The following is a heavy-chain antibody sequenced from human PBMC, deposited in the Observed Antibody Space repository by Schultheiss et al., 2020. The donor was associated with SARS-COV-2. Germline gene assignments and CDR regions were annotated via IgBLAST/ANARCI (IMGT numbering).Heavy chain of an antibody. V-gene: IGHV1-69*13. CDR3: ARGPPYPRSSDAFDI. Sequence: SVKVSCKASGGTFSSYAISWVRQAPGQGLEWMGGIIPIFGTANYAQKFQGRVTITADESTSTAYMELSSLRSDDTAVYYCARGPPYPRSSDAFDIWGQGTMVTVSS. D-gene: IGHD2-2*01. CDR2: IIPIFGTA. CDR1: GGTFSSYA. J-gene: IGHJ3*02.